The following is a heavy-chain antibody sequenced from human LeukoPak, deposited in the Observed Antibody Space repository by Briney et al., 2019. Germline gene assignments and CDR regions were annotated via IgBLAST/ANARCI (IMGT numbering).Heavy chain of an antibody. D-gene: IGHD1-26*01. V-gene: IGHV3-30*18. CDR3: AKSRPSGTSDAFDI. CDR1: GFTFSSYG. CDR2: ISYDGSNK. Sequence: PGRSLRLSCAASGFTFSSYGMHWVRQAPGKGLEGVAVISYDGSNKYYADTVKGRFTISRDNSKNTLYLQMNSLRAEDTAVYYCAKSRPSGTSDAFDIWGQGTMVTVSS. J-gene: IGHJ3*02.